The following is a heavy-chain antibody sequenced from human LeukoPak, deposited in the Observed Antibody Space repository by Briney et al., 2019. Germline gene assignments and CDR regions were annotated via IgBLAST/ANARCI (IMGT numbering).Heavy chain of an antibody. V-gene: IGHV1-2*02. CDR2: INPNSGGT. D-gene: IGHD6-25*01. CDR3: ARGRGTPLNWFDP. J-gene: IGHJ5*02. CDR1: GYTFTSYG. Sequence: GASVKVSCKASGYTFTSYGISWVRQAPGQGLEWMGWINPNSGGTNYAQKFQGRVTMTRDTSISTAYMELSRLRSDDTAVYYCARGRGTPLNWFDPWGQGTLVTVSS.